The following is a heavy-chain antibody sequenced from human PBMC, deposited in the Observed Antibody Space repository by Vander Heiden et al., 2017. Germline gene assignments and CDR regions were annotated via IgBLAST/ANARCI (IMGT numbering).Heavy chain of an antibody. CDR2: TYYRSKWYN. V-gene: IGHV6-1*01. J-gene: IGHJ6*02. CDR3: AREDLSYYYGMDV. CDR1: GDSVPSNSAV. Sequence: QVQLQQSGPGLVKPSQTLSLTCAISGDSVPSNSAVWNWIRQSPSRGLEWLGRTYYRSKWYNDYAVSVKSRIIINPDTSKNQFSLQLNSVTPEDTAVYYCAREDLSYYYGMDVWGQGTTVTVAS.